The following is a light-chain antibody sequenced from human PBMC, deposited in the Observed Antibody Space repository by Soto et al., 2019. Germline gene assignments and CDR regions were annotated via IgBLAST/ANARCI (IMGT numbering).Light chain of an antibody. V-gene: IGLV2-14*01. CDR2: EVS. J-gene: IGLJ3*02. Sequence: QSALTQPASVSGSPGQSITISCTGTSSDVGGYNYVSWYQQHPGKAPKLMIYEVSNRPSGVSIRFSGSKSGNTAPLTISGLQAEDEADYYCSSYTSSRTWVFGGGTKLTVL. CDR3: SSYTSSRTWV. CDR1: SSDVGGYNY.